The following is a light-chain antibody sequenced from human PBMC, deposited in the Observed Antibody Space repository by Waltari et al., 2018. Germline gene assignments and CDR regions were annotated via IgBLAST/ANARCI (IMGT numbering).Light chain of an antibody. Sequence: DIVMTQSPDSLTVSLGERATINCRSSQSVLYNTNKKNSVAWYQQRPGQPPKLLIYCTSIRESGVPDRLSGSGSGTDFTLTISSLQAEDVAVYYCQQYYRPPFTFGGGTKVEIK. V-gene: IGKV4-1*01. CDR2: CTS. CDR3: QQYYRPPFT. J-gene: IGKJ4*01. CDR1: QSVLYNTNKKNS.